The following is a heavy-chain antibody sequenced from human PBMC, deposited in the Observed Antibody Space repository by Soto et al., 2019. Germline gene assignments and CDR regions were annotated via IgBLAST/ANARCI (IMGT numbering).Heavy chain of an antibody. Sequence: GVSLRLSCEASGFNFRDFWMHWVRQPPGKGPEWVSNIPSDGRDVSYADSVRGRFTISRDDARNTLCLQMSDLRVEDTAIYYCTRDDSGLGIDYWGQGTQVTVSS. CDR2: IPSDGRDV. CDR1: GFNFRDFW. V-gene: IGHV3-74*01. CDR3: TRDDSGLGIDY. J-gene: IGHJ4*02. D-gene: IGHD1-26*01.